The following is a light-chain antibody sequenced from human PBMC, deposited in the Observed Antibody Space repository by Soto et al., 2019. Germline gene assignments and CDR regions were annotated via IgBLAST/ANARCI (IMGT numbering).Light chain of an antibody. CDR1: SSDIGGYSY. CDR3: SSYTSSSTPVI. J-gene: IGLJ2*01. V-gene: IGLV2-14*01. CDR2: EVT. Sequence: QSVLTQPASVSGSPGQSITISCTGTSSDIGGYSYVSWYQQHPGTAPKLMIYEVTNRPSGVSNRFSGSKSGNTASLTISGLQAEDEADYYCSSYTSSSTPVIFGGGTKLTVL.